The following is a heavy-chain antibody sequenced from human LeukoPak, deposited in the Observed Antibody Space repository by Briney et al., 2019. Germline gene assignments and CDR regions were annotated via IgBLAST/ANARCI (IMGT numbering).Heavy chain of an antibody. CDR1: GFTFSNHG. D-gene: IGHD3-10*01. CDR2: IWYDGSTK. CDR3: VRDYRTGSYYPET. V-gene: IGHV3-33*01. J-gene: IGHJ5*02. Sequence: GGSLRLSCGASGFTFSNHGIHWVRQAPGKEMEWVAVIWYDGSTKYYGDSVRGRFTISRDNSKNTAYLQMSGLRAEDTAVYYCVRDYRTGSYYPETWGQGTLVTVSS.